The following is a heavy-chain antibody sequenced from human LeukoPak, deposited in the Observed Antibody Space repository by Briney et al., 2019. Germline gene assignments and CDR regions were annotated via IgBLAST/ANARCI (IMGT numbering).Heavy chain of an antibody. CDR1: GFTFSSYS. CDR2: ISSGSVTI. D-gene: IGHD1-26*01. CDR3: ARPTSGSYTNY. J-gene: IGHJ4*02. Sequence: PGGSLRLSCAASGFTFSSYSMNWVRQAPGKGQVWVSYISSGSVTIYYAGSVKGRFTISRDNAKNSLYLQMNSLRAEDTALYYCARPTSGSYTNYWGQGTLVTVSS. V-gene: IGHV3-48*01.